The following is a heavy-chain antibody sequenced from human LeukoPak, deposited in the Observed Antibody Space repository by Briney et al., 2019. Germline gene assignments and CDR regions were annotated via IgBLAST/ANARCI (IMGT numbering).Heavy chain of an antibody. CDR3: ARDRESDYYGSGTKGAFDI. V-gene: IGHV4-31*03. Sequence: SETLSLTRTVSGGSISSGGYYWSWIRQHPGKGLEWIGYIYYSGSTYYNPSLKSRVTISVDTSKNQFSLKLSSVTAADTAVYYCARDRESDYYGSGTKGAFDIWGQGTMVTVSS. D-gene: IGHD3-10*01. CDR1: GGSISSGGYY. J-gene: IGHJ3*02. CDR2: IYYSGST.